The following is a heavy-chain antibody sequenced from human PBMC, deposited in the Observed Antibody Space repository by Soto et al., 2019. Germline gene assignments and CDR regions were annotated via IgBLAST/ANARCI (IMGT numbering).Heavy chain of an antibody. V-gene: IGHV1-18*01. CDR3: ARVPLRGSGIYWFHP. J-gene: IGHJ5*02. D-gene: IGHD3-3*01. CDR2: VNADTGDT. CDR1: GFTFTSYG. Sequence: QVQLVQSGGDVKKPGASVKVSCKASGFTFTSYGITWVRQTPGQGLEWMGWVNADTGDTNYAQKFQGRVTMATDTSTTTAYMELKSLRSDDTATYYCARVPLRGSGIYWFHPWGQGTLVTVSA.